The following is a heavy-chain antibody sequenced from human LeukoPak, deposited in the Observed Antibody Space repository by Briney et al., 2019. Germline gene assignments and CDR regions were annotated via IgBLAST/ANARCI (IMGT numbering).Heavy chain of an antibody. CDR3: ARDSATGPYYYYHYYMDV. D-gene: IGHD1-1*01. CDR1: GFTFSSYA. J-gene: IGHJ6*03. Sequence: GGSLRLSCAASGFTFSSYAMHWVRQAPGKGLEYVSAISSNGGSTYYANSVKGRFTISRDNSKNTLYLQMGSLRAEDMAVYYCARDSATGPYYYYHYYMDVWGKGTTVTVSS. V-gene: IGHV3-64*01. CDR2: ISSNGGST.